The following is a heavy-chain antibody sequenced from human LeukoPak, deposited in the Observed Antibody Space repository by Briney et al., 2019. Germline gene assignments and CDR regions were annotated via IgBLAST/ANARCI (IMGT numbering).Heavy chain of an antibody. CDR3: AGDLGATIARGTYYYYGMDV. CDR2: ISANNGNT. D-gene: IGHD5-12*01. CDR1: GYTFTSYG. J-gene: IGHJ6*02. V-gene: IGHV1-18*01. Sequence: ASVKVSCKTSGYTFTSYGISWVRQAPGQGLEWMGWISANNGNTNYAQKLQGRVTMTTDTSTSTAYMELRSLRSDDTAVYYCAGDLGATIARGTYYYYGMDVWGQGTTVTVSS.